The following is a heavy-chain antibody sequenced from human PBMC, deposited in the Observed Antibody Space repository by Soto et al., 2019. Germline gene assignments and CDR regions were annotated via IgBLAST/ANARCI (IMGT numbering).Heavy chain of an antibody. J-gene: IGHJ4*02. D-gene: IGHD1-1*01. V-gene: IGHV3-13*01. CDR1: GFTFSSYD. CDR2: IGTAGDT. Sequence: PGGSLRLSCAASGFTFSSYDMHWVRQASGKGLEWVSVIGTAGDTYYSGSVKGRFTISRDSLTTSLYLQMNSLRAGDTAVYYCVRDTTGFGYFDSWGQGTLVTVS. CDR3: VRDTTGFGYFDS.